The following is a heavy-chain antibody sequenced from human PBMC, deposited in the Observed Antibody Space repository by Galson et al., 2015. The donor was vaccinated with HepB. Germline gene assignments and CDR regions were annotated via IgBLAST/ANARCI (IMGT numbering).Heavy chain of an antibody. CDR3: ARTYYDSSGYYPDY. V-gene: IGHV6-1*01. J-gene: IGHJ4*02. D-gene: IGHD3-22*01. Sequence: CAISGDSVSSNSAAWNWIRQSPSRGLEWLGRTYYRSKWYDDYAVSVKSRITINPGTSKNQFSLQLNSVTPEDTAVYYCARTYYDSSGYYPDYWGQGTLVTVSS. CDR2: TYYRSKWYD. CDR1: GDSVSSNSAA.